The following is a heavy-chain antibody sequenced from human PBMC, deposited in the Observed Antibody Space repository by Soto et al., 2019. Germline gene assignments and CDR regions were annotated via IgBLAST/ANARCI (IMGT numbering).Heavy chain of an antibody. Sequence: ASVKVSCKASGYTFTSYDINWVRQATGQGLEWMGWITPYNVYTNYAQKLQGRVTMTTDTSTSTVYMELRSLRSDDTAVYYCARWDCSSTSCRSNAFDIWGQGTMVTVSS. CDR1: GYTFTSYD. V-gene: IGHV1-18*01. D-gene: IGHD2-2*01. CDR3: ARWDCSSTSCRSNAFDI. J-gene: IGHJ3*02. CDR2: ITPYNVYT.